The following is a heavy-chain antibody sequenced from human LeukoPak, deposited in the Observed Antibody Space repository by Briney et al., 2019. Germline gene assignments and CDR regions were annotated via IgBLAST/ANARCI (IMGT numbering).Heavy chain of an antibody. CDR2: ILYDGSNK. CDR1: GFTFSSYA. CDR3: ARPNLVATISALGY. J-gene: IGHJ4*02. V-gene: IGHV3-30-3*01. D-gene: IGHD5-12*01. Sequence: VGSLRLSCAASGFTFSSYAMHWVRQAPGKGLEWVAVILYDGSNKYYADSVKGRFTISRDNSKNTLYLQMNSLRAEDTAVYYCARPNLVATISALGYWGQGTLVTVS.